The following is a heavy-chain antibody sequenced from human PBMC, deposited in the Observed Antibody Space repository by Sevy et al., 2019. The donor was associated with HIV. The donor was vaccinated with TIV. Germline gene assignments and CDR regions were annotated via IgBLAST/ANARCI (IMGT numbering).Heavy chain of an antibody. J-gene: IGHJ4*02. CDR2: INTGNGDT. V-gene: IGHV1-3*04. Sequence: VSVKGSCKASGYTFTSYVMHWVRQAPGQRLQWMGWINTGNGDTKYSEKLQGRVTITRDTSASTAYMELSSLRSEDTAVYYCARDRGGSGDFDYWGQGTLVTVSS. CDR1: GYTFTSYV. CDR3: ARDRGGSGDFDY. D-gene: IGHD3-10*01.